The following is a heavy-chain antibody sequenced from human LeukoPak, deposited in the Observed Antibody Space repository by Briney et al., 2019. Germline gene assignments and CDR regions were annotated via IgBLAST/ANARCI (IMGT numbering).Heavy chain of an antibody. CDR3: ARAGSYLYYFDY. Sequence: GGSLRLSCAASGFTFSSYSMNWVRQAPGKGLEWVSSISSSSSYIYYADSVKGRFTISRDNDKHSLYLQMNILRAEDTAVYYCARAGSYLYYFDYWGQGTLVTVSS. CDR2: ISSSSSYI. D-gene: IGHD1-14*01. V-gene: IGHV3-21*01. CDR1: GFTFSSYS. J-gene: IGHJ4*02.